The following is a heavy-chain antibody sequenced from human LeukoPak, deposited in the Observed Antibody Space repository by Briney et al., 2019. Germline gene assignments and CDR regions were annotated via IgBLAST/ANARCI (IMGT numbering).Heavy chain of an antibody. J-gene: IGHJ6*03. D-gene: IGHD3-10*01. CDR3: ARSLRVRGVPDYMDV. CDR2: IKQDGSEK. CDR1: GFTFSSYW. V-gene: IGHV3-7*03. Sequence: GGLRLSCAASGFTFSSYWMSWVRQAPGKGLEWVANIKQDGSEKYYVDSVKGRFTISRDNSKNTLYLQMNSLRAEDTAVYYCARSLRVRGVPDYMDVWGKGTTVIISS.